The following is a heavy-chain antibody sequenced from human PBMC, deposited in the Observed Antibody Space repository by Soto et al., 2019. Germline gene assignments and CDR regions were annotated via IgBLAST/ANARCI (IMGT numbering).Heavy chain of an antibody. CDR1: GGTFSSYA. D-gene: IGHD6-13*01. CDR3: ARGRLTGSSWFDY. CDR2: IIPIFGTA. Sequence: GASVKVSCKASGGTFSSYAISWVRQAPGQGLEWMGGIIPIFGTANYAQKFQGRVTIAADESTSTAYMELSSLRSEDTAVYYCARGRLTGSSWFDYWGQGTLVTVSS. J-gene: IGHJ4*02. V-gene: IGHV1-69*13.